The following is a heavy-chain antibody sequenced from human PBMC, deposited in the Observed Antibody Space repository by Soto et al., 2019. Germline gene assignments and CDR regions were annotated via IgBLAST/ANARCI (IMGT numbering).Heavy chain of an antibody. CDR3: AKDRIVVVPAPNWFDP. V-gene: IGHV3-23*01. CDR1: GFTFSSYA. CDR2: ISGSGGST. D-gene: IGHD2-2*01. Sequence: GGSLRLSCAASGFTFSSYAMSWVRQAPGKGLEWVSAISGSGGSTYYADSVKGRFTISRDNSKNTLYLQMNSLRAEDTAVYYCAKDRIVVVPAPNWFDPWGQGTLVTVSS. J-gene: IGHJ5*02.